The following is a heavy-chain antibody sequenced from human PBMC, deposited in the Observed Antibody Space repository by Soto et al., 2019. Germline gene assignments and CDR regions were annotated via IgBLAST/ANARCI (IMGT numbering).Heavy chain of an antibody. D-gene: IGHD4-17*01. CDR1: GFTFSSYA. Sequence: GESLKISCAASGFTFSSYAMSWVRQAPGKGLEWVSAISGSGGSTYYADSVKGRFTISRDNSKNTLYLQMNSLRAEDTAVYYCAKDENDYGDYYFDYWGQGTLVTVSS. V-gene: IGHV3-23*01. CDR3: AKDENDYGDYYFDY. CDR2: ISGSGGST. J-gene: IGHJ4*02.